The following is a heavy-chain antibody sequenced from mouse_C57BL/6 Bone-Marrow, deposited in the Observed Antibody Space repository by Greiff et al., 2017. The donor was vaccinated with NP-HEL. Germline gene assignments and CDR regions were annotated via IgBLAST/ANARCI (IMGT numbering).Heavy chain of an antibody. J-gene: IGHJ2*01. CDR1: GFTFSDAW. V-gene: IGHV6-6*01. CDR2: IRNKANNHAT. CDR3: TMPYSNFFDY. D-gene: IGHD2-5*01. Sequence: EVQLVESGGGLVQPGGSMKLSCAASGFTFSDAWMDWVRQSPEKGLEWVAEIRNKANNHATYYSESVNGRFTISRDDYKSSVYLQMNILRAEDTCIYYCTMPYSNFFDYWGQGTTLTVSS.